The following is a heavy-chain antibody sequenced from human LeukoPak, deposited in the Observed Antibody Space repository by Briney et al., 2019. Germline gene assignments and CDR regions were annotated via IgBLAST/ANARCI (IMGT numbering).Heavy chain of an antibody. V-gene: IGHV3-7*01. Sequence: GGSLRLSCAASGFTFSNFWMSWVRLAPGKGLEWVANIKEDGSEKYYEDSVKGRFTISRDNAKNSLFLQMNSVRVEDTAFYYCARDPISDNWGQGTLVTVSS. CDR2: IKEDGSEK. J-gene: IGHJ4*02. CDR1: GFTFSNFW. D-gene: IGHD3-3*01. CDR3: ARDPISDN.